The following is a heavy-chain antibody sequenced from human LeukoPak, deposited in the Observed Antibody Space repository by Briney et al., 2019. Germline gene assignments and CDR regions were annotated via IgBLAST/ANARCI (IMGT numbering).Heavy chain of an antibody. Sequence: SETLSLTCAVYGGSFSGYYWSWIRQPPGKGLEWIGEINHSGSTNYNPSLKSRVTISVDTSKNQFSLNLSSVTAADTAVYYCARLDSSGPNDYWGQGTLVIVSS. V-gene: IGHV4-34*01. J-gene: IGHJ4*02. CDR1: GGSFSGYY. CDR3: ARLDSSGPNDY. D-gene: IGHD6-19*01. CDR2: INHSGST.